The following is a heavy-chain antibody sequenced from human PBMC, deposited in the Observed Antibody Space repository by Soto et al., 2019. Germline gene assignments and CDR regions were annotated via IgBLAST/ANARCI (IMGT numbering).Heavy chain of an antibody. V-gene: IGHV3-30-3*01. D-gene: IGHD1-26*01. J-gene: IGHJ4*02. Sequence: QVQLVESGGGVVQPGRSLRLSCVVSGFTLSSHAMHWVRQAPGKGLGWVALILSDGNNKYYADSVKGRFTTSRDNSKNTMYLQMNSLRVEDTAVYYCARDDEGGSDCDLGYWGQGALVTVSS. CDR2: ILSDGNNK. CDR1: GFTLSSHA. CDR3: ARDDEGGSDCDLGY.